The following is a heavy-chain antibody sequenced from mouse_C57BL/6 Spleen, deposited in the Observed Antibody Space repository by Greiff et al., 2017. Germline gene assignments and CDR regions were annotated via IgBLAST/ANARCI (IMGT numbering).Heavy chain of an antibody. D-gene: IGHD2-3*01. Sequence: QVQLQQPGAELVKPGASVKVSCKASGYTFTSYWMHWVKQRPGQGLEWIGRIHPSDSDTNYNQKFKGKSTLTVDKSSSTAYMQLSSLTSEDSAVYYCARRTVYDGYSWFAYWGQGTLVTVSA. J-gene: IGHJ3*01. CDR3: ARRTVYDGYSWFAY. CDR1: GYTFTSYW. CDR2: IHPSDSDT. V-gene: IGHV1-74*01.